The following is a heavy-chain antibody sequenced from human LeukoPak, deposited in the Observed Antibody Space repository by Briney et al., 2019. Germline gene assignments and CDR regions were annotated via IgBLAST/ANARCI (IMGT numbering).Heavy chain of an antibody. V-gene: IGHV3-23*01. D-gene: IGHD5-18*01. CDR1: GFTFSSYA. CDR2: ISSTGGST. Sequence: GGSLRLSCAASGFTFSSYAMSWVRQAPGKGLEWVSAISSTGGSTYYADAVKGRFTISRDNAENSLYLQMNSLRVEDTAFYYCARDLAYSRLDYWGQGMLVTVSS. J-gene: IGHJ4*02. CDR3: ARDLAYSRLDY.